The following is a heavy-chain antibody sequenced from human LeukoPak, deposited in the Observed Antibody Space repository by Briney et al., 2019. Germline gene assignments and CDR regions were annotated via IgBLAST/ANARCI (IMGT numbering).Heavy chain of an antibody. V-gene: IGHV3-7*01. D-gene: IGHD5-12*01. CDR2: IKKDGREK. J-gene: IGHJ3*02. CDR1: GFTFSDYW. CDR3: ARVSGTNTFDI. Sequence: PGGSLTLSCAASGFTFSDYWMTWVRQAPGKGLEWVANIKKDGREKYYVDSVKGRFTMSRDNAKNSLFLQMNSLRAEDTAVYFCARVSGTNTFDILLHGTMVTVSS.